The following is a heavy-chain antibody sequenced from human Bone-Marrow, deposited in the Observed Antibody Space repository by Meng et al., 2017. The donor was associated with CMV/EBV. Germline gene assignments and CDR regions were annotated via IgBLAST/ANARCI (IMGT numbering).Heavy chain of an antibody. Sequence: ASVKVSCKASGYTFTSYDINWVRQATGQGLEWMGWMNPNSGNTGYAQKFQGRVTITRNTSISTAYMELSSLRSEDTAVYYCARDRIAAAGTLWFQHWGQGTLVTVSS. J-gene: IGHJ1*01. CDR3: ARDRIAAAGTLWFQH. CDR1: GYTFTSYD. D-gene: IGHD6-13*01. CDR2: MNPNSGNT. V-gene: IGHV1-8*03.